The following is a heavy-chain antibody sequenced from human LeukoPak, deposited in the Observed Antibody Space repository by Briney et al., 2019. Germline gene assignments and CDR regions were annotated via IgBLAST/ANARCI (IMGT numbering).Heavy chain of an antibody. J-gene: IGHJ4*02. CDR1: GFTFSSYA. CDR3: ARGPPYYDFWSGYSYSHI. Sequence: GRSLRLSCAASGFTFSSYAMHWVRQAPGKGLEWVAVISYDGSNKYYADSVKGRFTISRDNSKNTLYLQMNSLRAEDTAVYYCARGPPYYDFWSGYSYSHIGGQGTLVTVSS. CDR2: ISYDGSNK. V-gene: IGHV3-30-3*01. D-gene: IGHD3-3*01.